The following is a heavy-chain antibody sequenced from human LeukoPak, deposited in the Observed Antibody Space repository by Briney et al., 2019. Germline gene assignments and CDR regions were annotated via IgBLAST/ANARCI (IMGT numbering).Heavy chain of an antibody. D-gene: IGHD2-21*02. CDR2: IYTSGST. J-gene: IGHJ4*02. CDR1: GGSISSYY. CDR3: ARDSSVYCGGDCYSVFDS. V-gene: IGHV4-4*07. Sequence: PSETLSLTCTVSGGSISSYYWSWIRQPAGKGLEWIGRIYTSGSTNYNPSLKSRVTMSVDTSKNQFSLKLSSVTAADTAVYYCARDSSVYCGGDCYSVFDSWGQGTLVTVSS.